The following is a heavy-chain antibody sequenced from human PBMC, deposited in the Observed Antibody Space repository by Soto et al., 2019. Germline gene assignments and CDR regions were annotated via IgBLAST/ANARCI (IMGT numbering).Heavy chain of an antibody. J-gene: IGHJ5*02. CDR1: GYIFTNHY. CDR3: AIADYYDSSGFYYDR. V-gene: IGHV1-46*01. Sequence: QVQLVQSGAEVKKPGASVKVSCKASGYIFTNHYIHWVRQAPGQGLEWMGIINPSGGSTNYLQKFQGIITMTRDTSTSTVYMELSSLRSEDTVVYFCAIADYYDSSGFYYDRWGQGTLVTVSS. D-gene: IGHD3-22*01. CDR2: INPSGGST.